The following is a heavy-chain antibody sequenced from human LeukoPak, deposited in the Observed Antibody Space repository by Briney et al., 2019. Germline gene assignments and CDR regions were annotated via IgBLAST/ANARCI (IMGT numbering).Heavy chain of an antibody. D-gene: IGHD6-13*01. Sequence: PSQTLSLTCTVSGGSISSGGYYWSWIRQPPGKGLEWIGYIYHSGSTYYNPSLKSRVTISVDRSKNQFSLKLSSVTAADTAVYYCAAGSSSWYPHFDYWGQGTLVTVSS. CDR1: GGSISSGGYY. CDR3: AAGSSSWYPHFDY. CDR2: IYHSGST. J-gene: IGHJ4*02. V-gene: IGHV4-30-2*01.